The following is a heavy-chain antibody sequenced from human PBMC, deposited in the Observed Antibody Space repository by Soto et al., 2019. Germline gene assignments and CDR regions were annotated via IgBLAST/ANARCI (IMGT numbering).Heavy chain of an antibody. CDR3: ARDGGLRGYSYGYGGWFDP. CDR2: IYYSGST. V-gene: IGHV4-30-4*01. J-gene: IGHJ5*02. D-gene: IGHD5-18*01. CDR1: GGSISSGDYY. Sequence: QVQLQESGPGLVKPSQTLSLTCTVSGGSISSGDYYWSWIHQPPGKGLEWIGYIYYSGSTYYNPSLKSRVTISVDTSKNQFSLKLSSVTAADTAVYYCARDGGLRGYSYGYGGWFDPWGQGTLVTVSS.